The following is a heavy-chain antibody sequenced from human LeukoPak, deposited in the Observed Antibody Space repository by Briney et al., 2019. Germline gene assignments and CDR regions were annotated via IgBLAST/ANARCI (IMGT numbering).Heavy chain of an antibody. J-gene: IGHJ5*02. V-gene: IGHV3-74*01. CDR1: GFTFSADW. D-gene: IGHD1-26*01. CDR3: VRGHWEVLLDR. CDR2: IDGDATIT. Sequence: QPGGSLRLSCVASGFTFSADWMHWVRQAPGEGLVWVARIDGDATITNYADSVRGRFTISRDNAKTTVYLQMNSLRADDTAVYYCVRGHWEVLLDRWGQGALVTVSS.